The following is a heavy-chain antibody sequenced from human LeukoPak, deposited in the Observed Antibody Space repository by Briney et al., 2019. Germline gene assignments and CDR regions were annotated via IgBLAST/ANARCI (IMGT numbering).Heavy chain of an antibody. Sequence: SQTLSLTCTVSGGSISSGSYYWSWIRQPAGKGLEWIGRIYTSGSTNYNPSLKSRVTISVDTSKNQFSLKLSSVTAVDTAVYYCAGYDFWSGLDYWGQGTLVTVSS. J-gene: IGHJ4*02. CDR2: IYTSGST. CDR1: GGSISSGSYY. D-gene: IGHD3-3*01. V-gene: IGHV4-61*02. CDR3: AGYDFWSGLDY.